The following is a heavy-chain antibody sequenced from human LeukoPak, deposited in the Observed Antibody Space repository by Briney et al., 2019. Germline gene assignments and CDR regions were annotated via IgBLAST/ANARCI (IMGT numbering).Heavy chain of an antibody. CDR3: ASALPADCGGDCYSTDDFDI. Sequence: GGSLRLSCAASGFTFSSYSMNWVRQAPGKGLEWVSSISSSSSYIYYADSVKGRFTISRDNAKNSLYLQMNSLRAEDTAVYYCASALPADCGGDCYSTDDFDIWGQGTMVTVSS. D-gene: IGHD2-21*02. CDR1: GFTFSSYS. J-gene: IGHJ3*02. V-gene: IGHV3-21*01. CDR2: ISSSSSYI.